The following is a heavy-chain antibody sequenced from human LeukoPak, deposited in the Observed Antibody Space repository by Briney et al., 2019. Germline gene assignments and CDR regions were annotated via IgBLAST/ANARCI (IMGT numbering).Heavy chain of an antibody. CDR1: GFTLSSYA. CDR2: ISGSGGST. J-gene: IGHJ4*02. CDR3: ASSSRLIVGATID. D-gene: IGHD1-26*01. Sequence: GRSLRLSCAASGFTLSSYAMSWVRQAPGKGLEWVSAISGSGGSTYYADSVKGRFTISRDNAKNSLYLQMNSLRAEDTAVYYCASSSRLIVGATIDWGQGTLVTVSS. V-gene: IGHV3-23*01.